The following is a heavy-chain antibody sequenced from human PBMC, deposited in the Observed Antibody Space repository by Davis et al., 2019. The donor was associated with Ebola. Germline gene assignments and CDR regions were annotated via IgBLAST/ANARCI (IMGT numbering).Heavy chain of an antibody. CDR3: AKSLYNSGPTHYYYYYGMDV. Sequence: SLKISCAASGFTFDDYAMHWVRQAPGKGLEWVSGISWNSGSIGYADSVKGRFTVSRDNSKNMLYLQMNSLRAEDTAVYYCAKSLYNSGPTHYYYYYGMDVWGQGTTVTVSS. CDR1: GFTFDDYA. V-gene: IGHV3-9*01. J-gene: IGHJ6*02. CDR2: ISWNSGSI. D-gene: IGHD6-19*01.